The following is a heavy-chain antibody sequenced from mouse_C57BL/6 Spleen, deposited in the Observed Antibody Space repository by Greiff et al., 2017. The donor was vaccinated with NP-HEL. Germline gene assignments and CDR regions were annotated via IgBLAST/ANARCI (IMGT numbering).Heavy chain of an antibody. J-gene: IGHJ2*01. CDR1: GFSLSTSGMG. Sequence: QVTLKESGPGILQSSQTLSLTCSFSGFSLSTSGMGVSWIRQPSGKGLEWLAHIYWDDDKRYNPSLKSRLTISKDTSRNQVFLKITSVDTADTATYYCARRAQAAHYYFDYWGQGTTLTVSS. V-gene: IGHV8-12*01. D-gene: IGHD6-1*01. CDR2: IYWDDDK. CDR3: ARRAQAAHYYFDY.